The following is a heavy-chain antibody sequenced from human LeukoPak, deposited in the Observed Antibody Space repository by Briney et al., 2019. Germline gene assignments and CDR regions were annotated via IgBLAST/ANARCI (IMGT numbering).Heavy chain of an antibody. CDR3: AKLEWLRFAPFDY. J-gene: IGHJ4*02. V-gene: IGHV3-23*01. Sequence: GGSLRLSCAASGFTFSSYWMHWVRQAPGKGLEWVSAISGSGGSTYYADSVKGRFTISRDNSKNTLYLQMNSLRAEDTAVYYCAKLEWLRFAPFDYWGQGTLVTVSS. CDR2: ISGSGGST. D-gene: IGHD5-12*01. CDR1: GFTFSSYW.